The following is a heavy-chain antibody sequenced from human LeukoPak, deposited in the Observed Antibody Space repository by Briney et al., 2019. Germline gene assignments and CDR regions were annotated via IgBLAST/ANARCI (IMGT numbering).Heavy chain of an antibody. CDR2: INSGGGT. D-gene: IGHD3-10*01. J-gene: IGHJ4*02. V-gene: IGHV3-66*01. CDR3: AREIYDSYDY. Sequence: GGSLRLSCAASGFTISGFHMTWVRQAPGKGLEWVSVINSGGGTYYADSVRGRFTISRDNSKNTLSLQMNSLRAEDTAVYYCAREIYDSYDYWGQGTLVTVSS. CDR1: GFTISGFH.